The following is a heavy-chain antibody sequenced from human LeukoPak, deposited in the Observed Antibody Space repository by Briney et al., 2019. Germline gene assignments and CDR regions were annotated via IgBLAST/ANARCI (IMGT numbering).Heavy chain of an antibody. CDR1: GFTFRNYG. Sequence: GGSLRLSCAASGFTFRNYGIHWVRQAPGRGLEWVALIWYDGSNKYYADSVKGRFTISRDNSKNTLDLQMNSLSVEDTAVYYCARAGLGAAADVWGQGTLVTVSS. CDR2: IWYDGSNK. D-gene: IGHD6-13*01. CDR3: ARAGLGAAADV. V-gene: IGHV3-33*01. J-gene: IGHJ4*02.